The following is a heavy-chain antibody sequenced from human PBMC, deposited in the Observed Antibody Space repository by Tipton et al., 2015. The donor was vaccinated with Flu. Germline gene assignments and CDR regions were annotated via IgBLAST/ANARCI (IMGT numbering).Heavy chain of an antibody. V-gene: IGHV5-51*01. CDR3: AKQVSSAAAVTCDY. Sequence: QLVQSGAEVKKPGESLKISCKGSGFSFSSHWIAWVRQTPEKGLEWMGIIYPGKSDARYSPSFQGQVTISADTSIDTAYLQWSSLQAPDTALYYCAKQVSSAAAVTCDYWGQGTLVTVSS. CDR1: GFSFSSHW. CDR2: IYPGKSDA. D-gene: IGHD6-25*01. J-gene: IGHJ4*02.